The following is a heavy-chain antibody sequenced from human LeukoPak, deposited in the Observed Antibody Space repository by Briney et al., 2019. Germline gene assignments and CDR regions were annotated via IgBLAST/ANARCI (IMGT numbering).Heavy chain of an antibody. CDR1: GFTFSSYA. D-gene: IGHD5-12*01. J-gene: IGHJ4*02. Sequence: GGSLRLSCAASGFTFSSYAMSWVRQAPGNGLEWVSAISGSGGSTYYADSVKGRFTISRDNSKNTLYLQMNSLRAEDTAVYYCAKDGYDDYGIDNYWGQGTLVTVSS. CDR3: AKDGYDDYGIDNY. CDR2: ISGSGGST. V-gene: IGHV3-23*01.